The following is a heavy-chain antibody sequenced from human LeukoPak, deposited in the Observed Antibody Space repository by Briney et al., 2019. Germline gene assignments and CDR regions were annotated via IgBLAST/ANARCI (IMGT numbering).Heavy chain of an antibody. V-gene: IGHV3-23*01. CDR2: ISGSGGST. D-gene: IGHD5-18*01. CDR1: GFTFSSYE. CDR3: AKDGRWIQPTYYFDY. J-gene: IGHJ4*02. Sequence: GGSLRLSCAASGFTFSSYEMNWVRQAPGKGLEWVSAISGSGGSTSYADSVKGRFTISRDNSKNTLYLQMNSLRAEDTAVYYCAKDGRWIQPTYYFDYWGQGALVTVSS.